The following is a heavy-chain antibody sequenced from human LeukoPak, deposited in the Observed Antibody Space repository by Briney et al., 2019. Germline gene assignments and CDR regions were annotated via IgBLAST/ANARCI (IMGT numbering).Heavy chain of an antibody. V-gene: IGHV4-30-4*08. CDR2: IYYSGST. CDR1: GGSISSGGYY. J-gene: IGHJ5*02. CDR3: ARVNHDYGDYGFFDP. D-gene: IGHD4-17*01. Sequence: ASQTLSLTCTVSGGSISSGGYYWSWIRQHPGTGLEWIGYIYYSGSTYYNPSLKSRVTISVDTSKNQFSLKLSSVTAADTAVYYCARVNHDYGDYGFFDPWGQGTLVTVSS.